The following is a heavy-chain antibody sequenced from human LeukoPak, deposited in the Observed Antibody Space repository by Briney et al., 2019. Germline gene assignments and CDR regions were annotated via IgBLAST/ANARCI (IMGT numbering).Heavy chain of an antibody. D-gene: IGHD3-22*01. J-gene: IGHJ3*02. V-gene: IGHV4-39*01. Sequence: SETLSLTCTVSGGSISSSSYYWGWIRQPPGKGLEWIGSIYYSGSTYYNPSLKCRVTISVDTSKNQFSLKLSSVTAADTAVYYCARRDYYYDSSGYYYFWRLPAFDTWGQGTMVTVSS. CDR3: ARRDYYYDSSGYYYFWRLPAFDT. CDR1: GGSISSSSYY. CDR2: IYYSGST.